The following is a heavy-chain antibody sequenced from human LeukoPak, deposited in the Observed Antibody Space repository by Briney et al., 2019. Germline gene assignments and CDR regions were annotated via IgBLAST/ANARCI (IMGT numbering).Heavy chain of an antibody. CDR1: GFTFSSYS. V-gene: IGHV3-66*01. J-gene: IGHJ4*02. D-gene: IGHD3-16*01. Sequence: PGGSLRLSCAASGFTFSSYSMNWVRQAPGKGLEWVSVIYSGGSTYYADSVKGRFTISRDNSKNTLYLQMNSLRAEDTAVYYCAIGGSTPFDYWGQGTLVTVSS. CDR2: IYSGGST. CDR3: AIGGSTPFDY.